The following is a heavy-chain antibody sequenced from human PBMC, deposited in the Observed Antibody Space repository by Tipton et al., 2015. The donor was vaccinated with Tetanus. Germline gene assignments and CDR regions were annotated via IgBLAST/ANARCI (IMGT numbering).Heavy chain of an antibody. J-gene: IGHJ4*02. CDR1: GFTFSTYS. CDR3: ARGSCSNGICYYDY. V-gene: IGHV3-21*01. Sequence: SLRLSCEASGFTFSTYSMIWVRQAPGKGLEWVSAISGSRRSTYDADSVKGRFTTSRDNTKNSLFLHMNNLRADEDTAVYYCARGSCSNGICYYDYWGQGTLVTVSS. D-gene: IGHD2-8*01. CDR2: ISGSRRST.